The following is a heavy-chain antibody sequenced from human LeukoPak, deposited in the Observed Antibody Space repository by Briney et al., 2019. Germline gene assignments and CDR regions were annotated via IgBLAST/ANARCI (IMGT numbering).Heavy chain of an antibody. J-gene: IGHJ4*02. V-gene: IGHV3-20*04. Sequence: GSLRLPCSGSGFKLDDYDMTWVRQAPGKGLEWVSGINWNAGSTAYADAVKGRFTISRYNAKNSLYLQMSSLRAEDTALYYCARVFKYSMSGYYFDYWGQGALVTVSS. D-gene: IGHD2-21*01. CDR3: ARVFKYSMSGYYFDY. CDR2: INWNAGST. CDR1: GFKLDDYD.